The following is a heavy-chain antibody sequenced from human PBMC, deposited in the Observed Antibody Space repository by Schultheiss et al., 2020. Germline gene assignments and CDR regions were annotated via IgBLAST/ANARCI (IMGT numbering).Heavy chain of an antibody. CDR2: IYSGGST. J-gene: IGHJ4*02. CDR3: ARGGGGYSGYGPNPGVDY. Sequence: GGSLRLSCAASGFTFSDYYMGWIRQAPGKGLEWVSVIYSGGSTYYADSVKGRFTISRDNSKNTLYLQMNSLRAEDTAVYYCARGGGGYSGYGPNPGVDYWGQGTLVTVSS. V-gene: IGHV3-53*01. CDR1: GFTFSDYY. D-gene: IGHD5-12*01.